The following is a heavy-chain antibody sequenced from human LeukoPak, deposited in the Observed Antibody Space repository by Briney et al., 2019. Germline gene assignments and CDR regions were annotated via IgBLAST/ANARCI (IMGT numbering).Heavy chain of an antibody. Sequence: GASVTVSCKASGYTFTSYYMHWVRQAPGQGLEWMGIINPSGGSTSYAQKFQGRVTMTRDMSTSTVYMELSSLRSEDTAVYYCARESRQWLVNDAFDIWGQGTMVTVSS. CDR1: GYTFTSYY. D-gene: IGHD6-19*01. V-gene: IGHV1-46*01. CDR3: ARESRQWLVNDAFDI. CDR2: INPSGGST. J-gene: IGHJ3*02.